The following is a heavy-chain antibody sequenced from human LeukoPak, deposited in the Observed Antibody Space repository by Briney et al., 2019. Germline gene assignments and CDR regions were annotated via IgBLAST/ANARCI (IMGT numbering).Heavy chain of an antibody. CDR1: GGSISSYY. CDR2: IYYSGST. V-gene: IGHV4-59*01. Sequence: SETLSLTCIVSGGSISSYYWSWIRQPPGKGLEWIGYIYYSGSTNYNPSLKSRVTISVDTSKNQFSLKLSSVTAADTAVYYCASALATPREDMDYYYYMDVWGKGTTVTVSS. D-gene: IGHD2-15*01. J-gene: IGHJ6*03. CDR3: ASALATPREDMDYYYYMDV.